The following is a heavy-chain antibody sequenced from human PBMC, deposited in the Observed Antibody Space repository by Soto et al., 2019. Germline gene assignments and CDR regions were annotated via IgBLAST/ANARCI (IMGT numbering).Heavy chain of an antibody. D-gene: IGHD2-2*01. CDR2: ISYDGSNK. Sequence: AGGSLRLSCAASGFTFSSYAMHWVRQAPGKGLEWVAVISYDGSNKYYADSVKGRFTTSRDNSKNTLYLQMNSLRAEDTAVYYCARDVVVPAAIPYYYYGMDVWGQGTTVTVSS. CDR3: ARDVVVPAAIPYYYYGMDV. CDR1: GFTFSSYA. V-gene: IGHV3-30-3*01. J-gene: IGHJ6*02.